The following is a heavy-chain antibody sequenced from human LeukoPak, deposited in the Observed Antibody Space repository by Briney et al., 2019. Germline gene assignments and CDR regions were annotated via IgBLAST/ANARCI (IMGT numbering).Heavy chain of an antibody. J-gene: IGHJ4*02. D-gene: IGHD7-27*01. Sequence: GGSLRLSCAASGFTYSSYAMSWVRQAPGKGLEWVSAISSSGGSTYYADSVKGRFTISRDNSKNTLFLQVNSLRAEDTAVYYCAKGESNWDYYFDYWGQGTLVTVSS. V-gene: IGHV3-23*01. CDR1: GFTYSSYA. CDR2: ISSSGGST. CDR3: AKGESNWDYYFDY.